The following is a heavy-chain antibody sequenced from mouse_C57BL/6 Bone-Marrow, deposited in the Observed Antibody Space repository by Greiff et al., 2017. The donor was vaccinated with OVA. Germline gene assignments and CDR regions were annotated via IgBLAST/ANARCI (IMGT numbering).Heavy chain of an antibody. CDR3: TRGYSNYYAMDY. CDR1: GYTFTDYE. J-gene: IGHJ4*01. Sequence: VKLQESGAELVRPGASVTLSCKASGYTFTDYEMHWVKQTPVHGLEWIGALDPETGGTAYNQKFKGKAILTADKSSSTAYMELRSLTSEDSAVDYCTRGYSNYYAMDYWGQGTSVTVSS. CDR2: LDPETGGT. V-gene: IGHV1-15*01. D-gene: IGHD2-5*01.